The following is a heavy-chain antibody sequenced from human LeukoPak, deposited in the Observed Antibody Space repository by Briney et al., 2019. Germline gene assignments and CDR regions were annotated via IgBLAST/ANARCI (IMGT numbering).Heavy chain of an antibody. CDR3: ARAPRDTNSWYYFDY. CDR1: GGSISSGDYY. V-gene: IGHV4-31*02. J-gene: IGHJ4*02. Sequence: SQTLSLTCTLSGGSISSGDYYWSWIRQHPGKGLEWIGYIDYSGDTYYNPSLESRVTISVDTFKSQFSLKLSSVTAADTAVYYCARAPRDTNSWYYFDYWGQGTLVSVSS. CDR2: IDYSGDT. D-gene: IGHD5-18*01.